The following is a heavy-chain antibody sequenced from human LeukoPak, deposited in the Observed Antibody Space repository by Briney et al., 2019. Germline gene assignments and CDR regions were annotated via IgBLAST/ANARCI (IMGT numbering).Heavy chain of an antibody. CDR2: INPNSGGT. D-gene: IGHD2-2*01. CDR1: GYTFTGYY. Sequence: ASVKVSCKASGYTFTGYYMHWVRQAPGQGLEWMGWINPNSGGTNYAQKFQGRVTMTRDTSISTAYMELSRLRSDDTAVYYCARGPYASPSQPLWFDPWGQGTLVTVSS. J-gene: IGHJ5*02. V-gene: IGHV1-2*02. CDR3: ARGPYASPSQPLWFDP.